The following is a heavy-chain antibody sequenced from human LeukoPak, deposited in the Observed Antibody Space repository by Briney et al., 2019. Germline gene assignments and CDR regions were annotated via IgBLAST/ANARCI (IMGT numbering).Heavy chain of an antibody. J-gene: IGHJ5*02. Sequence: KPSETLSLTCAVYGGSFSGYYWSWIRQPPGKGLEWIGEINHSGSTNYNPSLKSRVTISVDTSKNQFPLKLSSVTAADTAVYYCARSQKRGYSLSWGQGTLVTVSS. CDR3: ARSQKRGYSLS. D-gene: IGHD5-18*01. CDR2: INHSGST. V-gene: IGHV4-34*01. CDR1: GGSFSGYY.